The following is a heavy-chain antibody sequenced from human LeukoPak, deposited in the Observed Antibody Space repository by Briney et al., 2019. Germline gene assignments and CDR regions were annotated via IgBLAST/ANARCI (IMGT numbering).Heavy chain of an antibody. J-gene: IGHJ6*03. CDR2: ITSHGGST. CDR1: GFTFRDYA. D-gene: IGHD2-15*01. Sequence: GGSLRLSCAASGFTFRDYAMHWVRQAPGKGLEYVSAITSHGGSTYYANSVKGRFIISRYNSKNTLYLQMGSLRAEDVAVYYCARDMTYCSDATCYSYYYYYMDVWGKGTTVTVSS. CDR3: ARDMTYCSDATCYSYYYYYMDV. V-gene: IGHV3-64*01.